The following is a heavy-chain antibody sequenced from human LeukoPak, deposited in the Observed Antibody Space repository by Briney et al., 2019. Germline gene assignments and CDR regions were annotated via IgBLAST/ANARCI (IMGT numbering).Heavy chain of an antibody. J-gene: IGHJ4*02. CDR3: AKAMNPVTIFGVVTYFDY. V-gene: IGHV3-23*01. Sequence: GGSLRLSCAASGFTFSSYAMSWVRQAPGKGLEWVSAISGSGGSTYYADSVKGRFTISRDNSKNTLYLQMNSLRAEDMAVYYCAKAMNPVTIFGVVTYFDYWGQRTLVTVSS. CDR1: GFTFSSYA. D-gene: IGHD3-3*01. CDR2: ISGSGGST.